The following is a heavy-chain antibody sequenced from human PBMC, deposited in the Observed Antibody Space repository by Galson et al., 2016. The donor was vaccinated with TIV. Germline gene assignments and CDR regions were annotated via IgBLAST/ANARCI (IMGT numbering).Heavy chain of an antibody. V-gene: IGHV3-30*02. D-gene: IGHD2/OR15-2a*01. CDR3: AKGNPSEYYYGLDV. J-gene: IGHJ6*02. CDR1: GFTFSNSV. Sequence: SLRLSCAASGFTFSNSVMHWVRQAPGKGLGWVAFIWFDGTTKKYADAVKGRFTLSRDTSKNTLYLKMNSLGSEDTAMYLCAKGNPSEYYYGLDVWGQGTTVTVSS. CDR2: IWFDGTTK.